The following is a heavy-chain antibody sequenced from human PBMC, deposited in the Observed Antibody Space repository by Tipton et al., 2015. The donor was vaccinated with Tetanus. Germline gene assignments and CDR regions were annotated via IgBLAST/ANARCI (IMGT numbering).Heavy chain of an antibody. J-gene: IGHJ5*02. V-gene: IGHV4-38-2*01. D-gene: IGHD1-1*01. CDR2: IYHNGST. CDR3: ARGGDNLTFQRPTGRWFDP. Sequence: TLSLTCAVSGSSISGGHYWGWIRQSPGRGLEWIGNIYHNGSTFYNPSLTSRVSISVDTSKNQFSLKLTSVTAADTAIYYCARGGDNLTFQRPTGRWFDPWGHGTLVTVSS. CDR1: GSSISGGHY.